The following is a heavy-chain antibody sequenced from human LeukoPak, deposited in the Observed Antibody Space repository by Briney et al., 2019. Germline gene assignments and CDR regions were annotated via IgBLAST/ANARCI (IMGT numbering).Heavy chain of an antibody. Sequence: PGGSLRLSCAASGFTFSNYAMNWVRQAPGKGLEWVSAISGSGGSTYYADSVKGRFTISRDNSKNTLCLQMNSLRAEDTAVYYCARAPGSQNSGYDPPSRHYWGQGTLVTVSS. CDR2: ISGSGGST. CDR1: GFTFSNYA. CDR3: ARAPGSQNSGYDPPSRHY. J-gene: IGHJ4*02. D-gene: IGHD5-12*01. V-gene: IGHV3-23*01.